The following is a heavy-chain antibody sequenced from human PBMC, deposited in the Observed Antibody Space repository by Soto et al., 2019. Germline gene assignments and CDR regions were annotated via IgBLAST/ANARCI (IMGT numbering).Heavy chain of an antibody. CDR1: GDSFTSYW. Sequence: XESLKISWKGSGDSFTSYWVVWVRQMPGKGLEWMGIIYPGDSDTRYSPSFQGQVTISADKSISTAYLQWSSLKASDTAMYYCARPYTHSSGYYLLAFDIWGQGTMVTVSS. D-gene: IGHD3-22*01. V-gene: IGHV5-51*01. CDR2: IYPGDSDT. J-gene: IGHJ3*02. CDR3: ARPYTHSSGYYLLAFDI.